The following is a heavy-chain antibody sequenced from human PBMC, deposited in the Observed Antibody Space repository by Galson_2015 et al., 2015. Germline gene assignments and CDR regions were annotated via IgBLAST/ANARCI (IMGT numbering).Heavy chain of an antibody. CDR2: INSDGSST. CDR3: ARGDNGYDSQHEY. V-gene: IGHV3-74*01. CDR1: GFTFSYYW. J-gene: IGHJ4*02. Sequence: SLRLSCAASGFTFSYYWMHWVRQAPGKGLVWVARINSDGSSTSYGDSVKGRFSISRDNTKNTLYLQVNSLRVDDTAVYYCARGDNGYDSQHEYWGQGTLVTVSS. D-gene: IGHD5-12*01.